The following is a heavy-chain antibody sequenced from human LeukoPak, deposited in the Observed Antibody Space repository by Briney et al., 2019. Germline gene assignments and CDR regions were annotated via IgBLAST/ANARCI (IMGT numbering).Heavy chain of an antibody. V-gene: IGHV1-69*05. D-gene: IGHD3-22*01. CDR3: ARGYYYDSSGYPSHFDY. Sequence: SVKDSCKASGGTFSSYAISWVRQAPGQGLEWMGGIIPIFGTANYAQKFQGRVTITTDESTSTAYMELSSLRSEDTDVYYCARGYYYDSSGYPSHFDYWGQGTLVTVSS. CDR1: GGTFSSYA. CDR2: IIPIFGTA. J-gene: IGHJ4*02.